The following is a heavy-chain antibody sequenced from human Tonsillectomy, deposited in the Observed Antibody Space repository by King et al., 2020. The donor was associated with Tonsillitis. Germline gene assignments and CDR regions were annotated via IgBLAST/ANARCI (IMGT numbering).Heavy chain of an antibody. D-gene: IGHD6-19*01. Sequence: VQLVQSGAEVKKPGSSVKDSCKASGGTFSSFAISWVRQAPGQGLEWMGRIIPILGIANYAQKFQGRVTITADKSTSTAYMELSSLRSDDTAVYYCARGGFGVAGSAAFDIWGQGTMVTVSS. V-gene: IGHV1-69*09. CDR1: GGTFSSFA. CDR3: ARGGFGVAGSAAFDI. CDR2: IIPILGIA. J-gene: IGHJ3*02.